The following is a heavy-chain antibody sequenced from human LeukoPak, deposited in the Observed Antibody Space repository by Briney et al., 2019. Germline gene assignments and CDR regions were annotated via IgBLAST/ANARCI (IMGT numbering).Heavy chain of an antibody. D-gene: IGHD3-22*01. V-gene: IGHV4-39*07. CDR3: ARESYYDSSGYSHDAFDI. CDR2: IYYSGST. Sequence: NSSETLSLTCTVSGGSISSSSYYWGWIRQPPGKGLEWIGSIYYSGSTYYNPSLKSRVTISVDTSKNQFSLKLSSVTAADTAIYYCARESYYDSSGYSHDAFDIWGQGTMVTVSS. J-gene: IGHJ3*02. CDR1: GGSISSSSYY.